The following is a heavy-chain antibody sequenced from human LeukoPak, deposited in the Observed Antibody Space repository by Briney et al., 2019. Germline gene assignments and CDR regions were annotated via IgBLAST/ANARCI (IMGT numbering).Heavy chain of an antibody. J-gene: IGHJ6*03. CDR1: GYTSNGHY. V-gene: IGHV1-2*02. D-gene: IGHD6-13*01. CDR3: ASFSGSSNYYYYYMDV. CDR2: INPNSGGT. Sequence: ASVKVSCKASGYTSNGHYMHWVRQAPGQGLEWMGWINPNSGGTNYAQKFQGRVTMTRDTSISTAYMELSRLRSDDTAVYYCASFSGSSNYYYYYMDVWGKGTTVTVSS.